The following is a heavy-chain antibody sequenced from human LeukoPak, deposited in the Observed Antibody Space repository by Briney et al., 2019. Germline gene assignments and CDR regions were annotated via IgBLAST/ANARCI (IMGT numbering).Heavy chain of an antibody. Sequence: GGSLRLSCAASGFTFSTYWMSWVRQAPGKGLEWVANIKHDGNEKYYVDSVKGRFTISRDNAKNSLYLQMNSLRAEDTAVYYCARDKTHGDSYFAYWGQGILVTVSS. CDR1: GFTFSTYW. V-gene: IGHV3-7*01. CDR3: ARDKTHGDSYFAY. CDR2: IKHDGNEK. D-gene: IGHD4-17*01. J-gene: IGHJ4*02.